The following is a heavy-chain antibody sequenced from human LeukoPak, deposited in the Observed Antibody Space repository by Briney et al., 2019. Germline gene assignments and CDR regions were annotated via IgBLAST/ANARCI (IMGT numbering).Heavy chain of an antibody. D-gene: IGHD2-2*01. J-gene: IGHJ6*04. Sequence: GASVKVSCMASGYTFTGYYMHWVRRAPGQGLEWMGWINPNSGGTNYAQKFQGRVTMTRDTSISTAYMELSRLRSDDTAVYYCAIDIVVVPSAPTMGGMDVWGKGTTVTVSS. CDR2: INPNSGGT. CDR1: GYTFTGYY. CDR3: AIDIVVVPSAPTMGGMDV. V-gene: IGHV1-2*02.